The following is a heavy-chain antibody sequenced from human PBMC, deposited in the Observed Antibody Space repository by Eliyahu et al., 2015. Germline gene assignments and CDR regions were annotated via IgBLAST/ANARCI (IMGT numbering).Heavy chain of an antibody. V-gene: IGHV4-34*02. D-gene: IGHD6-6*01. CDR1: GGSLSGYY. J-gene: IGHJ5*02. Sequence: QMQLQQWGAGXLKPXEXLSLTCAVYGGSLSGYYWXWIRQPPGXGLEWIGEMNQGGTPNYNASLKSRVSISGDRSRNHFFLKLDSVTAADTAVYYCARGIAASPWGQGTLVTVSS. CDR3: ARGIAASP. CDR2: MNQGGTP.